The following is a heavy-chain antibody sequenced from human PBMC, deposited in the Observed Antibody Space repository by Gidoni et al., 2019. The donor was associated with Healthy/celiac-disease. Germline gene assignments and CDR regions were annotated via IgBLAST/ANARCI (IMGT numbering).Heavy chain of an antibody. CDR1: GSTFDAYT. Sequence: EVQLVESGGVVVQPGGSLRLSCAASGSTFDAYTMHWVRQAPGKGLAWVSLISWDGGSTYYADSVKGRFTISRDNSKNSLYLQMNSLGTEDTALYYCAKGVHSSSWYGEDFDYWGQGTLVTVSS. D-gene: IGHD6-13*01. V-gene: IGHV3-43*01. CDR2: ISWDGGST. CDR3: AKGVHSSSWYGEDFDY. J-gene: IGHJ4*02.